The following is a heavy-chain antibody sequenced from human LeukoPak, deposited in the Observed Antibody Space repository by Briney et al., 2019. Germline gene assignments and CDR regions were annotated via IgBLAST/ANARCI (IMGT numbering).Heavy chain of an antibody. V-gene: IGHV4-39*01. J-gene: IGHJ4*02. Sequence: SETLSLTCTVSGGSISSSSYYWGWIRQPPGKGLEWIGSIYYSGSTYYNPSLKGRVTISVDTSKNQFSLKLSSVTAADTAVYYCARQGSYGSTHYFDYWGQGTLVTVSS. CDR2: IYYSGST. D-gene: IGHD5-18*01. CDR1: GGSISSSSYY. CDR3: ARQGSYGSTHYFDY.